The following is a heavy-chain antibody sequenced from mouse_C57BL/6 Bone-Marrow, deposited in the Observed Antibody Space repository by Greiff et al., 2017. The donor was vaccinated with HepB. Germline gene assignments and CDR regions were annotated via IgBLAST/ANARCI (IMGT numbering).Heavy chain of an antibody. CDR1: GYSIPSVY. D-gene: IGHD1-1*01. J-gene: IGHJ1*03. Sequence: EVQRVESGPGLANPSPPLSLPCSVTGYSIPSVYWNWIRKFPGNKLEYMGYISYSGSTYYNPSLNSRISITRDTSKNHYYLQLNSVTTEDTATYYCARGDYYGSSHYWYFDVWGTGTTATVSS. V-gene: IGHV3-8*01. CDR2: ISYSGST. CDR3: ARGDYYGSSHYWYFDV.